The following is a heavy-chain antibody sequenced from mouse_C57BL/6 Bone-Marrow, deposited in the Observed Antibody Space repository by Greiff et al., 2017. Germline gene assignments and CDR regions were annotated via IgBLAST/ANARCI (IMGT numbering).Heavy chain of an antibody. CDR2: ISSGSSTI. V-gene: IGHV5-17*01. CDR3: ARGGWLLPYWYFDV. CDR1: RFTFSDYG. J-gene: IGHJ1*03. D-gene: IGHD2-3*01. Sequence: EVKLVESGGGLVKPGGSLKLSCAASRFTFSDYGMHWVRQAPEKGLEWVAYISSGSSTIYYADTVKGRFTISRDNAKNTLFLQMTSLRSEDTAMYYCARGGWLLPYWYFDVWGTGTTVTVSS.